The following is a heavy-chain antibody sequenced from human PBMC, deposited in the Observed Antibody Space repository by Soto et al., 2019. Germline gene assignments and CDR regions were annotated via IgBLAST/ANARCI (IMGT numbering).Heavy chain of an antibody. CDR3: ARQFCTTTVCSMYFDN. CDR2: VYPRGSDT. CDR1: GYGFTRNW. V-gene: IGHV5-51*01. J-gene: IGHJ4*02. D-gene: IGHD2-8*01. Sequence: GESLKISCETSGYGFTRNWIGWVRQRPGKGLEWVGLVYPRGSDTRYSPSFRGHVSMSADESVRPAYLQWTSLEASDTAIYYCARQFCTTTVCSMYFDNWGQGTPVTVSS.